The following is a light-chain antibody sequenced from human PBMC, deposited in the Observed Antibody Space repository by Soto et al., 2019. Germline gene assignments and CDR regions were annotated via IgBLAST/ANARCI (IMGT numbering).Light chain of an antibody. Sequence: QSVLTQPASVSGSPGQSITISCTGTSSEVGGYNYVSWYQQHPGKASKFMIYDVSNRPSGVSNCFSGSKSGNTASLTISGLQAEDEADYYCSSYTTSNTRQIVFGTGTKVTVL. CDR3: SSYTTSNTRQIV. CDR1: SSEVGGYNY. V-gene: IGLV2-14*01. J-gene: IGLJ1*01. CDR2: DVS.